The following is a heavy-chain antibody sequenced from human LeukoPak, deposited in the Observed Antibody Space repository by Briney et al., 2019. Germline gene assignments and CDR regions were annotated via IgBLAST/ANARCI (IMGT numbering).Heavy chain of an antibody. CDR3: ARGLPGSGYYFDY. J-gene: IGHJ4*02. D-gene: IGHD3-22*01. Sequence: PGGSLRLSCAASGFTFSSYAMHWVRQAPGKGLEWVAVISYDGSNKYYADSVKGRFTISRDNSKNTLYLQMNSLRAEDTAVYYCARGLPGSGYYFDYWGQGTLVTVSS. V-gene: IGHV3-30-3*01. CDR1: GFTFSSYA. CDR2: ISYDGSNK.